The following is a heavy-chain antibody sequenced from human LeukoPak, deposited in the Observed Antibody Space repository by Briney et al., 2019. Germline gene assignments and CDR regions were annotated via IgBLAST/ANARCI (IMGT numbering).Heavy chain of an antibody. V-gene: IGHV4-4*07. Sequence: SETLSLTCTVSGGSISSYYWSWIRQPAGKGLEWIGRIYTSGSTNYNPPLKSRATMSVDTSKNQLSLKLSSVTAADTAVYYCARDGSYYDILTGFDPWGQGTLVTVSS. CDR1: GGSISSYY. D-gene: IGHD3-9*01. CDR3: ARDGSYYDILTGFDP. CDR2: IYTSGST. J-gene: IGHJ5*02.